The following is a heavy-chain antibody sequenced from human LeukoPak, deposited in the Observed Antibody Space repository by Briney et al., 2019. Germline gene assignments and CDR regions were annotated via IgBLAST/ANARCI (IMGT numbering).Heavy chain of an antibody. V-gene: IGHV4-38-2*02. CDR2: INHSGST. Sequence: SETLSLTCTVSGYSISSGYYWGWIRQPPGKGLEWIGNINHSGSTYYNPSLKSRVTISVDTSKNHLSLKVSSVTAADTAVYYCARHLLWGKLLYAFDPWGQGTLVTVSS. J-gene: IGHJ5*02. D-gene: IGHD2-21*01. CDR3: ARHLLWGKLLYAFDP. CDR1: GYSISSGYY.